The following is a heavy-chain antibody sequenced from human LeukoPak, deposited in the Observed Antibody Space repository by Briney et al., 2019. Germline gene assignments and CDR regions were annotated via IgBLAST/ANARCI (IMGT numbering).Heavy chain of an antibody. D-gene: IGHD3-16*02. CDR1: GYTFTSYG. J-gene: IGHJ4*02. V-gene: IGHV1-18*01. CDR2: ISAYNGNT. Sequence: ASVKVSCKASGYTFTSYGISWVRQAPGQGLEWMGWISAYNGNTNYAQRLQGRVTMTTDTSTSTAYMELRSLRSDDTAVYYCARGLGSYDYVWGSYRYTYFDYWGQGTLATVSS. CDR3: ARGLGSYDYVWGSYRYTYFDY.